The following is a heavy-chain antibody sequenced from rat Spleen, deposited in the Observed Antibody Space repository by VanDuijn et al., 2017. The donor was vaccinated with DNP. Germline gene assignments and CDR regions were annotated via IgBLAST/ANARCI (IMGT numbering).Heavy chain of an antibody. V-gene: IGHV3-3*01. CDR2: INSADST. CDR3: ARLRLEWEVRAMDA. Sequence: EVQLQESGPGLVKPSQSLSLTCSVTGYSITSSFRWNWIRKFPGNKLEWMGYINSADSTNYNPSLKSRISITRDTSKNQFFLQLNSLTTEDTATYYCARLRLEWEVRAMDAWGQGTSVTVSS. CDR1: GYSITSSFR. J-gene: IGHJ4*01. D-gene: IGHD1-1*01.